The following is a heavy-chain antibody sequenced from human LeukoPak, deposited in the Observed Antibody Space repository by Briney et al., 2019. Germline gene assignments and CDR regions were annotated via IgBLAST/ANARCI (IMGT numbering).Heavy chain of an antibody. CDR1: GSSISSYY. Sequence: SQTLSLTCTVSGSSISSYYWSWIRQPSGKGQEWIGYIYYSGSTNYNPSLKSRVTISVDKSKNQFSLKLSSVTAADTAVYYCARGVYIVATISNNWFDPWGQGTLVTVSS. D-gene: IGHD5-12*01. J-gene: IGHJ5*02. CDR2: IYYSGST. CDR3: ARGVYIVATISNNWFDP. V-gene: IGHV4-59*01.